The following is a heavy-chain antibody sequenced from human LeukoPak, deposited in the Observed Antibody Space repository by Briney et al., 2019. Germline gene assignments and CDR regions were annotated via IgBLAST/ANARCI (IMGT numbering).Heavy chain of an antibody. CDR1: GFTFSSYA. V-gene: IGHV3-23*01. CDR2: ISGSGGST. J-gene: IGHJ4*02. CDR3: AKEELSYYYDSSGSFDY. Sequence: PGGSLRLSCAASGFTFSSYAMSWVRQAPGKGREWVSAISGSGGSTYYADSVKGRFTISRDNSKNTLYLQMNSLRAEDTAVYYCAKEELSYYYDSSGSFDYWGQGTLVTVSS. D-gene: IGHD3-22*01.